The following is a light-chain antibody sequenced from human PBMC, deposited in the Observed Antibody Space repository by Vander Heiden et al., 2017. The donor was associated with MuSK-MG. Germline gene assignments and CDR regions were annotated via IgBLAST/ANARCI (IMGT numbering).Light chain of an antibody. V-gene: IGKV1-8*01. CDR2: AAS. J-gene: IGKJ1*01. Sequence: AIRMTQSPSSFSASTGDRVTITCRASQGISSYLAWYQQKPGKAPKLLIYAASTLQSGVPSRFSGRASGTDFTLTISCLQSEDFATYYCQRYDTYPKTFGQGTKVEIK. CDR3: QRYDTYPKT. CDR1: QGISSY.